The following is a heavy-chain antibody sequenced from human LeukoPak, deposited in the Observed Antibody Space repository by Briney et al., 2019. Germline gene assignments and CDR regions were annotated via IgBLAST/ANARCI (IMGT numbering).Heavy chain of an antibody. D-gene: IGHD3-9*01. CDR3: ARDGTYDILTGYLHRDDAFDI. V-gene: IGHV1-69*06. CDR1: GYTFTGYY. CDR2: IIPIFGTA. J-gene: IGHJ3*02. Sequence: GASVKVSCKASGYTFTGYYMHWVRQAPGQGLEWMGGIIPIFGTANYAQKFQGRVTITADKSTSTAYMELSSLRSEDTAVYYCARDGTYDILTGYLHRDDAFDIWGQGTMVTVSS.